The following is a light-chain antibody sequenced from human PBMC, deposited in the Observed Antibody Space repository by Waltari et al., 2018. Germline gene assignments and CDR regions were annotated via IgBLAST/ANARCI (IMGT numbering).Light chain of an antibody. CDR1: VLAKNS. CDR3: YSAADNTWV. V-gene: IGLV3-27*01. J-gene: IGLJ3*02. CDR2: TDP. Sequence: SYELTQPSSVSVSPGQTARIACPGDVLAKNSARWFQRKPGQAPVILLYTDPERASEIPERFSGSKSGTTVTLTISGAQVEDEADYHCYSAADNTWVFGGGTKLTVL.